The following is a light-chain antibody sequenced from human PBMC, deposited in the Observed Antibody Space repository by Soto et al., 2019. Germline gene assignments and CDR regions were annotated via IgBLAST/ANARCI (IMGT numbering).Light chain of an antibody. J-gene: IGLJ1*01. CDR1: SGQRKYA. Sequence: QSVLTQSPSASASLGASVKLTCTLSSGQRKYAIAWHQQKPEKGPRYLMRVNSDGSHIRGDGIPDRFSGSSSGTERYLTISSLQSEDEADYYCQTGGTGIQVFGTGTKLTVL. CDR2: VNSDGSH. CDR3: QTGGTGIQV. V-gene: IGLV4-69*01.